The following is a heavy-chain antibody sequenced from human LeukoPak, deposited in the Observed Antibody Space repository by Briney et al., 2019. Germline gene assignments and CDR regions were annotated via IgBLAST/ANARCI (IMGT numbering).Heavy chain of an antibody. V-gene: IGHV4-38-2*02. CDR3: ARDVGVLDTAMATRWCRFDP. D-gene: IGHD5-18*01. CDR1: GYSISSGYY. J-gene: IGHJ5*02. Sequence: SETLSLTCTVSGYSISSGYYWGWIRQPPGKGLEWIGSIYHSGSTYHNPSLKSRVIISVDTSKNQFSLKLSSVTAADTAVYYCARDVGVLDTAMATRWCRFDPWGQGTLVTVSS. CDR2: IYHSGST.